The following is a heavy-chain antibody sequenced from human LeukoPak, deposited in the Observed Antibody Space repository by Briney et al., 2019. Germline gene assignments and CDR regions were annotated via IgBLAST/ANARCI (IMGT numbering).Heavy chain of an antibody. Sequence: GESLKISCKGSGYSFTSYWIGWLRQIPGKGLEWMGIIYPGDSDTRYSPSFQGQVTISADKSISTAYLQWSSLKASDTAMYYCARGEVEMATTFDIWGQGTMVTVSS. CDR2: IYPGDSDT. CDR1: GYSFTSYW. J-gene: IGHJ3*02. D-gene: IGHD5-24*01. V-gene: IGHV5-51*01. CDR3: ARGEVEMATTFDI.